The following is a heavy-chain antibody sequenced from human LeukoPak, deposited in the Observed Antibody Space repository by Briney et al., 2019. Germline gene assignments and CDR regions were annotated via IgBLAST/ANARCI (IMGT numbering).Heavy chain of an antibody. CDR2: ISRSGGTK. Sequence: PGGSLRLSCAASGFTFSSCSMNWVRQAPGKGLEWVSYISRSGGTKYYADSVKGRFTISRDNAKNSLYLQMNSLRDEDTAVYYCARDVESSNWDHFDYWGQGTLVTVSP. J-gene: IGHJ4*02. D-gene: IGHD6-13*01. CDR1: GFTFSSCS. V-gene: IGHV3-48*02. CDR3: ARDVESSNWDHFDY.